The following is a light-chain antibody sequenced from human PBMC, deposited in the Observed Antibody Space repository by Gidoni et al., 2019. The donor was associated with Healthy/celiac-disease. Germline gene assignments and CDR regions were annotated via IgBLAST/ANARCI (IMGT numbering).Light chain of an antibody. CDR3: QQYYNLPQCS. Sequence: DIQMTQSQSSLSASVGDRVTITCQASQEISNYLNWYQQKPGKAPKLLIYDASNLETGVPSRFSGSGSGTDFTFPISSLQPEDIATYYCQQYYNLPQCSFGQGTKLEIK. V-gene: IGKV1-33*01. J-gene: IGKJ2*04. CDR2: DAS. CDR1: QEISNY.